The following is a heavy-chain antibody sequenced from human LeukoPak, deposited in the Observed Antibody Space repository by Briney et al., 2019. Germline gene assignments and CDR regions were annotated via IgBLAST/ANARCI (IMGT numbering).Heavy chain of an antibody. CDR3: ARETTMLRGVGFDH. Sequence: SETLSLTCTVSGGSISSYYWSWIRQPAGKGLEWIGRIYTSGSTNYNPSLKSRVTMSVDTSKNQFSLRLSSVTAADTAVYYCARETTMLRGVGFDHWGQGSLVTVSS. V-gene: IGHV4-4*07. CDR2: IYTSGST. J-gene: IGHJ4*02. CDR1: GGSISSYY. D-gene: IGHD3-10*01.